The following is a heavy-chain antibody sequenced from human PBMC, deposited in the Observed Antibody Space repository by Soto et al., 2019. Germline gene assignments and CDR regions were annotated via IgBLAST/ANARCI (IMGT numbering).Heavy chain of an antibody. Sequence: EVQLVESGGGLVQPGGTLRLSCAASGFTLSSYWVSWVRQAPGKGLQWVANIKQDGSEKYYVASVKGRFTISRDNADTSVSLHMNSLRAEDTAVYYCAREGRGSSGFDYWGQGTLVTVSS. CDR1: GFTLSSYW. V-gene: IGHV3-7*01. CDR2: IKQDGSEK. CDR3: AREGRGSSGFDY. D-gene: IGHD6-19*01. J-gene: IGHJ4*02.